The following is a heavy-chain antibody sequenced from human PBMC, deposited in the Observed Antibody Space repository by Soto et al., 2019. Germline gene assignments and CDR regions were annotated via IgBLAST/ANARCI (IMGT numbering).Heavy chain of an antibody. V-gene: IGHV4-61*01. Sequence: PSETLSLTCTVSGGSVSSGSYYWSWIRQPPGKGLEWIGYIYYSGSTNYNPSLKSRVTISVDTSKNQFSLKLSSVTAADTAVYYCARGSDLEWLSYYFDYWGQGTLVTVSS. CDR3: ARGSDLEWLSYYFDY. CDR2: IYYSGST. CDR1: GGSVSSGSYY. D-gene: IGHD3-3*01. J-gene: IGHJ4*02.